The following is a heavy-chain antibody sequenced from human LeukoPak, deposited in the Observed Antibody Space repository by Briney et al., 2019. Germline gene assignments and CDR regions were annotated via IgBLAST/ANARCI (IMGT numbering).Heavy chain of an antibody. CDR1: GGSLSSGTYY. CDR2: IYSSGST. CDR3: ARGRIGYCGSTSCPGTFDI. V-gene: IGHV4-61*02. D-gene: IGHD2-2*01. J-gene: IGHJ3*02. Sequence: SETLSLTCTVSGGSLSSGTYYWSWIRQPAGEGLEWIGRIYSSGSTNYNPSLKSRVTISVDTSKNQFSLKLSSMTAADTAVYYCARGRIGYCGSTSCPGTFDIWGQGTMVTVSS.